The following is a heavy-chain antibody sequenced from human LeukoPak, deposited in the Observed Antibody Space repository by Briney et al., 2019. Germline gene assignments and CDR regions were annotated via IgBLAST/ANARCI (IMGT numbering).Heavy chain of an antibody. CDR2: ISYDGSNK. D-gene: IGHD1-20*01. CDR3: ARDPSLTGTFDY. V-gene: IGHV3-30-3*01. J-gene: IGHJ4*02. CDR1: GFTFSSYA. Sequence: GGSLRPPCAASGFTFSSYAMHWVRQAPGKGLEWVAVISYDGSNKYYADSVKGRFTISRDNSKNTLYLQMNSLRGEDTAVYYCARDPSLTGTFDYWGQGTLVTVSS.